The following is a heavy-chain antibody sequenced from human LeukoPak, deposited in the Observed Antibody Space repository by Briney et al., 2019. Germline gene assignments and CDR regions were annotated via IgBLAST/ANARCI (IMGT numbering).Heavy chain of an antibody. D-gene: IGHD6-19*01. Sequence: ASVKVSCKASGYTFTSYYMHWVRQAPGQGLEWMGIINPSGGSTSYAQKFQGRVIMTRETSTNTVYLELSSLRSEDTAMYFCARSTYSSGWSGAVDVWGQGTTVTVSS. CDR1: GYTFTSYY. CDR2: INPSGGST. J-gene: IGHJ6*02. V-gene: IGHV1-46*01. CDR3: ARSTYSSGWSGAVDV.